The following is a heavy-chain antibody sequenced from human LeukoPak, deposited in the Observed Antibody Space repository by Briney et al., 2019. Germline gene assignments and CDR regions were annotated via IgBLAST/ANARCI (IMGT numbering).Heavy chain of an antibody. V-gene: IGHV4-38-2*01. CDR1: GYSISSGYY. D-gene: IGHD3-3*01. Sequence: SETLSLTCAVSGYSISSGYYWGWIRQPPGKGLEWIGSIYHRGSTCYNPSLKSRVTISLDTSKNQFSLKVRSVTAADTAVYYCARQVSEWFLYGHWFDPWGQGTLVTVSS. J-gene: IGHJ5*02. CDR2: IYHRGST. CDR3: ARQVSEWFLYGHWFDP.